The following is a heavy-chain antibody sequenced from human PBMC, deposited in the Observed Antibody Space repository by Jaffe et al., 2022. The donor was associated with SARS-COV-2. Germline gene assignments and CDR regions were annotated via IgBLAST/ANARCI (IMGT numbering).Heavy chain of an antibody. CDR1: GFTFSSYG. Sequence: QVQLVESGGGVVQPGRSLRLSCAASGFTFSSYGMHWVRQAPGKGLEWVAVIWYDGSNKYYADSVKGRFTISRDNSKNTLYLQMNSLRAEDTAVYYCARDPGYCSGGSCYSTGVADYWGQGTLVTVSS. D-gene: IGHD2-15*01. V-gene: IGHV3-33*01. CDR2: IWYDGSNK. J-gene: IGHJ4*02. CDR3: ARDPGYCSGGSCYSTGVADY.